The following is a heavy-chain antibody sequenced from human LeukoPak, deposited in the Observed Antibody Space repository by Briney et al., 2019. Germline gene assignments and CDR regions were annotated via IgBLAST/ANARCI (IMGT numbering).Heavy chain of an antibody. Sequence: SETLSLTCTVSGGSIRSYYWSWIRQPPGKGLEWIGYIYYSGSTNYNPSLKSRVTISVDTSKNQFSLKLSSVPAADTAVYYCARDLGFGPMVRGVISPWGQATLVTVCS. D-gene: IGHD3-10*01. CDR3: ARDLGFGPMVRGVISP. V-gene: IGHV4-59*01. J-gene: IGHJ5*02. CDR1: GGSIRSYY. CDR2: IYYSGST.